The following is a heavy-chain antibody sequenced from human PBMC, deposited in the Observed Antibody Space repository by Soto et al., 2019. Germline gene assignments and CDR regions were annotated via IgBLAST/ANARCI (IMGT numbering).Heavy chain of an antibody. D-gene: IGHD3-22*01. CDR1: GSTFSGYG. J-gene: IGHJ4*02. CDR3: AKDTYYHDSSGYYVFDY. CDR2: ISYAGSNK. Sequence: QVQLVESGGGVVQPGRSLRLSCAASGSTFSGYGMHWVRQAPGKGLEWVAAISYAGSNKNYADSVKGRFTISRDNSKNTLYLQMDSLRDEDTAVYYCAKDTYYHDSSGYYVFDYWGQGTLVTVSS. V-gene: IGHV3-30*18.